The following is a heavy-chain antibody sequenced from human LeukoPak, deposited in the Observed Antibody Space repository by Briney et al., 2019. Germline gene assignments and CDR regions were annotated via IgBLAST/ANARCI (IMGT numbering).Heavy chain of an antibody. D-gene: IGHD2-15*01. CDR2: IYYSGST. CDR3: ARGAQYCSGGSCYSLPTPRNYYYYGMDV. V-gene: IGHV4-61*05. Sequence: PSETLSLTCTVSGGSISSSSYYWGWIRQPPGKGLEWIGYIYYSGSTNYNPSLKSRVTISVDTSKNQFSLKLSSVTAADTAVYYCARGAQYCSGGSCYSLPTPRNYYYYGMDVWGQGTTVTVSS. J-gene: IGHJ6*02. CDR1: GGSISSSSYY.